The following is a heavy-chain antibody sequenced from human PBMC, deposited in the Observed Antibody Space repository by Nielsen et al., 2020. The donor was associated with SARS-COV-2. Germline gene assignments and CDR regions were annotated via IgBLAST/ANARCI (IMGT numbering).Heavy chain of an antibody. V-gene: IGHV3-7*01. CDR2: IEPDGSEN. CDR1: GFTFSSYW. CDR3: ARHYCSGGRCYLRYFDH. J-gene: IGHJ4*02. Sequence: GVLKISCAASGFTFSSYWMSWVRQAPGKGLEWVANIEPDGSENNYVDSVKGRFTISRDNAKNSLCLQLNNLSAEDTAVYYCARHYCSGGRCYLRYFDHWGQGTLVTVSP. D-gene: IGHD2-15*01.